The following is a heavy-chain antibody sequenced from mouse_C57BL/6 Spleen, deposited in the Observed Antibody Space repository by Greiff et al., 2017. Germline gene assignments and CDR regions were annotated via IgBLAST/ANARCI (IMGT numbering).Heavy chain of an antibody. J-gene: IGHJ2*01. V-gene: IGHV1-82*01. CDR1: GYAFSSSW. CDR3: ANYYGSSYRVGDYFDY. D-gene: IGHD1-1*01. CDR2: IYPGDGDT. Sequence: QVQLKQSGPELVKPGASVKISCKASGYAFSSSWMNWVKQRPGKGLEWIGRIYPGDGDTNYNGKFKGKATLTADKSSSTAYMQLSSLTSEDSAVYFCANYYGSSYRVGDYFDYWGQGTTLTVSS.